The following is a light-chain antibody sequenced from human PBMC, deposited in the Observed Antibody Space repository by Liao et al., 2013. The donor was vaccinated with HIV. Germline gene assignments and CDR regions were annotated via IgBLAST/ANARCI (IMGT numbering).Light chain of an antibody. CDR2: YDS. J-gene: IGLJ3*02. Sequence: SFELTQPPSVSVSPGQTASITCSGDKLGDKDVCWYQQRPGQAPVLVIYYDSHRPSGIPERFTGSKSGNTATLTISRVEAGDEADYYCQVWDSSSDHWVFGGGTKLTVL. CDR3: QVWDSSSDHWV. CDR1: KLGDKD. V-gene: IGLV3-1*01.